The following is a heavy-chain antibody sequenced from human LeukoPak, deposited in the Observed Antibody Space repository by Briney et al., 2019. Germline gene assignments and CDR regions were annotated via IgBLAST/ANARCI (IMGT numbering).Heavy chain of an antibody. D-gene: IGHD2-2*03. V-gene: IGHV3-21*05. CDR2: ISGSGSSI. CDR1: GFTVSSNY. CDR3: ARITVDIGD. Sequence: GGSLRLSCAASGFTVSSNYMTWVRQAPGKGLEWVSYISGSGSSIYYADSVKGRFTISRDNAKNSLYLQMNSLRAEDTAVYYCARITVDIGDWGQGTLVTVSS. J-gene: IGHJ4*02.